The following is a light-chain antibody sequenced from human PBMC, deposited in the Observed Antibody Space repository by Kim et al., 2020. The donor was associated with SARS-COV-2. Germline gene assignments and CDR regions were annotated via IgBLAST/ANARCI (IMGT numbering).Light chain of an antibody. V-gene: IGLV1-44*01. CDR1: STSIGSNN. J-gene: IGLJ3*02. CDR2: SNI. CDR3: EVWDDRLNQVV. Sequence: ELTQPPSASGTPGQRVTISCWGSSTSIGSNNGVWYQQHPGPAPNLHIYSNIQRPSGIPDRFSGSRSGTSASLASSGLQSGDEADYYCEVWDDRLNQVVFGGATQLTVL.